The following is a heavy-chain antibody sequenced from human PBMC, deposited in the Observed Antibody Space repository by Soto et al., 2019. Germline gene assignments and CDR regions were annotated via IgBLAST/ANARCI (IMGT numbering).Heavy chain of an antibody. CDR2: ISGSGGST. V-gene: IGHV3-23*01. Sequence: EVQLLESGGGLVQPGGSLRLSCAASGFTFSSYAMSWVRQAPGKGLEWVSAISGSGGSTYYADSVKGRFTISRDNSKNALYLHMNSLRAEDTAVYFCAKAQWLVPVYSWGQGTLVTVSS. CDR3: AKAQWLVPVYS. J-gene: IGHJ4*02. CDR1: GFTFSSYA. D-gene: IGHD6-19*01.